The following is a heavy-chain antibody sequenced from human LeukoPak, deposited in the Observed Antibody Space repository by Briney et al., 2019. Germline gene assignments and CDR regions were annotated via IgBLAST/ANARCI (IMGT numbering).Heavy chain of an antibody. V-gene: IGHV4-59*01. J-gene: IGHJ6*02. Sequence: KTSETLSLTCTVSGGSISSYYWSWIRQPPGKGLEWIGYIYYSGSTNYNPSLKSRVTISVDTSKNQFSLKLSSVTAADTAVYYCARHVDIVATIPSYYYGMDVWGQGTTVTVSS. CDR1: GGSISSYY. D-gene: IGHD5-12*01. CDR2: IYYSGST. CDR3: ARHVDIVATIPSYYYGMDV.